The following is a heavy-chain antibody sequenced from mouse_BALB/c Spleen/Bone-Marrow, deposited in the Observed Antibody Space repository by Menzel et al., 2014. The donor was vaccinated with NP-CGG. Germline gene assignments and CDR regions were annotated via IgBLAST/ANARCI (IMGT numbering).Heavy chain of an antibody. CDR2: IWAGGST. J-gene: IGHJ4*01. CDR3: ARDYGSSYYAMDY. CDR1: GFSLTSYG. D-gene: IGHD1-1*01. V-gene: IGHV2-9*02. Sequence: QVQLQQSGPGLVAPSQSLSITYTVSGFSLTSYGVHWVRQPPGKGLEWLGVIWAGGSTNYNSALMSRLSISKDNSKSQVFLKMNRLQTDDTAMYYCARDYGSSYYAMDYWGQGTSVTVYS.